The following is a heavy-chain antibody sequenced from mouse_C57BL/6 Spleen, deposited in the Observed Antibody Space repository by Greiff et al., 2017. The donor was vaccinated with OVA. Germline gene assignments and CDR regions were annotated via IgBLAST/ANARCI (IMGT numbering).Heavy chain of an antibody. J-gene: IGHJ4*01. CDR3: ARSRYYYGSSYNYAMDY. CDR2: INPYNGGT. V-gene: IGHV1-19*01. Sequence: EVQLQQSGPVLVKPGASVKMSCKASGYTFTDYYMNWVKQSHGKSLEWIGVINPYNGGTSYNQKFKGKATLTVDKSSSTAYMELNSLTSEDSAVYYCARSRYYYGSSYNYAMDYWGQGTSVTVSS. CDR1: GYTFTDYY. D-gene: IGHD1-1*01.